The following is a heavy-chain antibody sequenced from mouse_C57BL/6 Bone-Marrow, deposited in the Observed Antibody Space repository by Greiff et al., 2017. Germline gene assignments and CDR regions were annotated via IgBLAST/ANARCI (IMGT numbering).Heavy chain of an antibody. V-gene: IGHV1-69*01. D-gene: IGHD2-1*01. CDR2: IDPSDSYT. J-gene: IGHJ2*01. CDR1: GYTFTSYW. Sequence: VQLQQSGAALVMPGASVKLSCKASGYTFTSYWMHWVKQRPGQGLEWIGEIDPSDSYTNYNQTFKGKSPLTVDTSSSTAYMPLSSLTSEDSAVYYCAREGNFYCDYWGQGTTLTVSS. CDR3: AREGNFYCDY.